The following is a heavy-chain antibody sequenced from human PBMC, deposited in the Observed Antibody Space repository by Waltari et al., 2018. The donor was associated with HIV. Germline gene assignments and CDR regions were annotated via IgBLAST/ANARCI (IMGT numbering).Heavy chain of an antibody. CDR2: IYSGGST. CDR1: GFSVGSNY. V-gene: IGHV3-53*02. J-gene: IGHJ3*02. D-gene: IGHD3-22*01. CDR3: AREYQSSGYGEDAFDI. Sequence: EVQLVETGGGLIQPGGSLRLSCAACGFSVGSNYLPWARQASGKGLEWVSVIYSGGSTYYADSVKGRFTISRDNSKNTLYLQMNSLRAEDTAVYYCAREYQSSGYGEDAFDIWGQGTMVTVSS.